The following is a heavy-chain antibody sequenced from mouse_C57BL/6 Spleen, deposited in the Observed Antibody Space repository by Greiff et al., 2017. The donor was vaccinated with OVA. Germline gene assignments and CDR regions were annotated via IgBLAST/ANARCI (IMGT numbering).Heavy chain of an antibody. CDR2: IVPENGDT. Sequence: EVQLQQSGAELVRPGASVKLSCTASGFNIKDDYMHWVKQRPEQGLEWIGWIVPENGDTEYASKFQGKATITADTSSNTAYLQLSSLTSEDTAVYYCTTRDDYDAFDYWGQGTTLTVSS. V-gene: IGHV14-4*01. CDR1: GFNIKDDY. D-gene: IGHD2-4*01. J-gene: IGHJ2*01. CDR3: TTRDDYDAFDY.